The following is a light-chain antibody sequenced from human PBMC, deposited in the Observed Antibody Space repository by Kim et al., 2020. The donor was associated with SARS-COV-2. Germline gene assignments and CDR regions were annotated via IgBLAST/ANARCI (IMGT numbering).Light chain of an antibody. J-gene: IGKJ1*01. CDR3: KQYETYWT. V-gene: IGKV1-5*03. Sequence: DIQMTQSPSTLSAFVGDRVTMTCRASQSVDGWLAWYQQKPGKAPRLLIYQASELAGGIPSRFSGSGSGTHFTLTVSNLQSDDSAIYYCKQYETYWTFGPGTRVEIK. CDR1: QSVDGW. CDR2: QAS.